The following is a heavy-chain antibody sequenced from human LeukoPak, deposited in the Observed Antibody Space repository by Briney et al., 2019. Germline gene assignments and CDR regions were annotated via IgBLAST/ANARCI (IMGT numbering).Heavy chain of an antibody. J-gene: IGHJ3*02. Sequence: SATLSLTCTVSGGSISSYYWSWIRQPPGKGLGWVGYIYTSGSTNYNPSLKSRVTISVDTSNNPSSLKLSSVTAADTAVYYWASPVIAAAAAFDIWGQGTMVTASS. CDR3: ASPVIAAAAAFDI. CDR2: IYTSGST. V-gene: IGHV4-4*09. CDR1: GGSISSYY. D-gene: IGHD6-13*01.